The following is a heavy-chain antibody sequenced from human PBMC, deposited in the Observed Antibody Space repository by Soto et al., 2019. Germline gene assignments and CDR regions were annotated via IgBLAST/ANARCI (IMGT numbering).Heavy chain of an antibody. Sequence: GLSVKAAWKASGGAFRSCASRWVRQAPGQGLEWMGGIIPIFGTANYAQKYRGRVAITADESTSTAYMELSSLISEDTAVYYCARDRGSDYSNPLDYDYGMDVWRQGTGDTVSS. D-gene: IGHD4-4*01. CDR2: IIPIFGTA. CDR3: ARDRGSDYSNPLDYDYGMDV. V-gene: IGHV1-69*13. J-gene: IGHJ6*02. CDR1: GGAFRSCA.